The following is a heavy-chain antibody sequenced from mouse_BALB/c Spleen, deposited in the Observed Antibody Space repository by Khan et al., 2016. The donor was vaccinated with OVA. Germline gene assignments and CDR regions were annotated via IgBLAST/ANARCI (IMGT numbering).Heavy chain of an antibody. CDR1: GFTFSSYS. J-gene: IGHJ3*01. V-gene: IGHV5-6*01. CDR3: AGHGNGSFAY. CDR2: ISSGGDYT. Sequence: EVELVESGGDLVKPGGSLKLSCAASGFTFSSYSMSWVRQTPDKRLEWVASISSGGDYTYYPDSVKGRFTISRDNAKNTLYMQMSDLKSEDTAMYYCAGHGNGSFAYWGQGTLVTVSA.